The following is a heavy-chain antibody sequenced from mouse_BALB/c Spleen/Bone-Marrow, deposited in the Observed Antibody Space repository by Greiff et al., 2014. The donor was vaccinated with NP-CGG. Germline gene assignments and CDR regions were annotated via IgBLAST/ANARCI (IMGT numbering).Heavy chain of an antibody. CDR1: GYTFSSYW. CDR2: ILPGSVTT. Sequence: VQLVESGAELMKPGASVKISCKATGYTFSSYWIEWIKQRPGHGLEWIGEILPGSVTTNYNGRFKGKATFTADTSSNTAYTQLSSLTSEDSAVYYCARDHFDHWGPGTTLTVSS. J-gene: IGHJ2*01. CDR3: ARDHFDH. V-gene: IGHV1-9*01.